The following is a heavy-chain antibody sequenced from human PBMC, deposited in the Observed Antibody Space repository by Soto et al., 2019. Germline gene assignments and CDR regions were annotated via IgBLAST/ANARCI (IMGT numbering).Heavy chain of an antibody. CDR1: GYTFAGYY. J-gene: IGHJ4*02. CDR3: AREGGGSSGSDYFDY. Sequence: GASVKVSCKASGYTFAGYYMHWVRQAPGQGLEWMGWINPNSGGTNYAQKFQGWVTMTRDTSISTAYMELSRLRSDDTAVCYCAREGGGSSGSDYFDYWGQGTLVTVSS. CDR2: INPNSGGT. D-gene: IGHD6-19*01. V-gene: IGHV1-2*04.